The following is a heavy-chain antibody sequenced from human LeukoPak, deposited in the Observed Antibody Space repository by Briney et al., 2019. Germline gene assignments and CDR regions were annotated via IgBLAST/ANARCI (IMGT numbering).Heavy chain of an antibody. CDR2: ISDSGGDT. V-gene: IGHV3-23*01. J-gene: IGHJ4*02. Sequence: GGSLRLSCAASAFSFDNFAMSWVRQAPGRRLEWIAAISDSGGDTYYAESIKGRFTISRDNSKNTLYLQMNSLRADDTALYYCAKHPFIAVTVLEHWGQGTLVTVSS. D-gene: IGHD6-19*01. CDR1: AFSFDNFA. CDR3: AKHPFIAVTVLEH.